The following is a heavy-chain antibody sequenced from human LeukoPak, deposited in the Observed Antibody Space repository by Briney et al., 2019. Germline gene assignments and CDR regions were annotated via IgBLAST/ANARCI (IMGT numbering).Heavy chain of an antibody. D-gene: IGHD5-12*01. J-gene: IGHJ4*02. CDR1: GFTFSRHA. V-gene: IGHV3-30-3*01. CDR3: ASTYSGYEDY. Sequence: GGSLRLSCAASGFTFSRHAMHWVRQAPGKGLEWVAVISYDGSNKYYADSVKGRFTISRDNSKNTLYLQMNSLRAEDTAVYYCASTYSGYEDYWGQGTLVTVSS. CDR2: ISYDGSNK.